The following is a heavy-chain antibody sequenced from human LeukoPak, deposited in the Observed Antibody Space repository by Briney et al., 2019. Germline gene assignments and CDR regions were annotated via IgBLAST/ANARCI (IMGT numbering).Heavy chain of an antibody. V-gene: IGHV4-4*02. Sequence: PSGTLSLTCTVSGGSISSGYWWSWLRQPPGKGLEWIAEIHHSGSANYNPSLKSRVTISVDKSNNQFSLNLSSVTAADTAVYYCARQGDYVVDYWGQGTLVTVSS. J-gene: IGHJ4*02. CDR3: ARQGDYVVDY. D-gene: IGHD3-16*01. CDR1: GGSISSGYW. CDR2: IHHSGSA.